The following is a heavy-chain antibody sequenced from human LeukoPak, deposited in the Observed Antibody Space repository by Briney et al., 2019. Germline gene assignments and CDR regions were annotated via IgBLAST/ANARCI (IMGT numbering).Heavy chain of an antibody. CDR3: VRDSPSGFFDL. CDR2: INPDGTVT. J-gene: IGHJ2*01. V-gene: IGHV3-74*01. Sequence: GGSLRLSCEASGFTFNTYWMHWVRQALGKGLVWVSPINPDGTVTTYADSVKGRFTISRDNAKNTLYLQMNSLKAEDTAVYYCVRDSPSGFFDLWGRGTLVTVSS. CDR1: GFTFNTYW. D-gene: IGHD6-19*01.